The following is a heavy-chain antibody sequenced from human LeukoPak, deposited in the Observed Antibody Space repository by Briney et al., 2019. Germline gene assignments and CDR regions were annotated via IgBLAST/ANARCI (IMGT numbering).Heavy chain of an antibody. CDR1: GYRFTSYG. CDR2: ISAYNGNT. D-gene: IGHD2-15*01. CDR3: ARAVGSCSGGSCTNYYYGMDV. J-gene: IGHJ6*02. Sequence: GASVKVSCKASGYRFTSYGITWVRQAPGQGLEWMGWISAYNGNTDYAQKLQGRVTLTTDTSTSTAYMELRSLRSEDTAVYYCARAVGSCSGGSCTNYYYGMDVWGQGTTVTVSS. V-gene: IGHV1-18*01.